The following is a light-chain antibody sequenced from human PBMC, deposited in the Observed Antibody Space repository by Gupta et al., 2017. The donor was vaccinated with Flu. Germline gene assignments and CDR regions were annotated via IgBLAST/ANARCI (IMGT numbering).Light chain of an antibody. CDR1: QSLSSNF. CDR3: QRHGSSPKWI. Sequence: DIVLTQSPGTLSLSPGERATLSCRASQSLSSNFLAWYQQKPGQAPRLLIYGASSRATGIPDRFSGSGSGTDFTLTINRLEPEDFAVYYCQRHGSSPKWIFGQGTKVEIK. CDR2: GAS. V-gene: IGKV3-20*01. J-gene: IGKJ1*01.